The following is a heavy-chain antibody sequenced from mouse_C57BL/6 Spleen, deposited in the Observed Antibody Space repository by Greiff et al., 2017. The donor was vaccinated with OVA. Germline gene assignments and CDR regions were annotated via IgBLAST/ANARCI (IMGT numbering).Heavy chain of an antibody. V-gene: IGHV1-4*01. J-gene: IGHJ2*01. CDR1: GYIFTSYT. CDR3: ARDDLDY. CDR2: INPSSGST. Sequence: VQLQQSGAELARPGASVKMSCKASGYIFTSYTMHWVKQRPGQGLEWIGYINPSSGSTKYNQKFKDKATLTADKSASTAYMQLSSLTSEGSAVYYCARDDLDYWGQGTTLTVSS.